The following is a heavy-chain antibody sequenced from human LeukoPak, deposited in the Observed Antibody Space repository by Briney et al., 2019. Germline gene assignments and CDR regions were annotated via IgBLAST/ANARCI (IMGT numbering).Heavy chain of an antibody. J-gene: IGHJ5*02. V-gene: IGHV1-18*01. CDR1: GYTFISYS. D-gene: IGHD3-22*01. CDR3: ARDTYYYDSSGGNWFDP. CDR2: ISAYNGNT. Sequence: GASVKVSCKASGYTFISYSMNWVRQAPGQGLEWMGWISAYNGNTNYAQKLQGRVTMTTDTSTSTAYMELRSLRSDDTAVYYCARDTYYYDSSGGNWFDPWGQGTLVTVSS.